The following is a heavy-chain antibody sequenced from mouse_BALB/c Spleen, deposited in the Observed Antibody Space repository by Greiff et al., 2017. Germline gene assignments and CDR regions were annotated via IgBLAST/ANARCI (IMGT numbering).Heavy chain of an antibody. V-gene: IGHV14-3*02. CDR2: IDPANGNT. D-gene: IGHD1-1*01. J-gene: IGHJ2*01. CDR3: ARDYGSSFFDY. CDR1: GFNIKDTY. Sequence: DVHLVESGAELVKPGASVKLSCTASGFNIKDTYMHWVKQRPEQGLEWIGRIDPANGNTKYDPKFQGKATITADTSSNTAYLQLSSLTSEDTAVYYCARDYGSSFFDYWGQGTTLTVSS.